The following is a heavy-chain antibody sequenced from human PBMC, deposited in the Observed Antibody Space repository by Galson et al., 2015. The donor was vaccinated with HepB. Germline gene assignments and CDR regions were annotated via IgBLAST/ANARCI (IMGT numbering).Heavy chain of an antibody. CDR1: GYSFSNYW. D-gene: IGHD6-19*01. V-gene: IGHV5-51*01. J-gene: IGHJ3*02. Sequence: QSGAEVKKTGESLKISCKGVGYSFSNYWIGWVRQMPGKGLEWMGIIYPGDSDTRYSPSFQGQVTISADKSINTAYLLWGSLNASDTAMYYCATRLVVAGMGAVLGAYDTWGQGTMVIVAS. CDR2: IYPGDSDT. CDR3: ATRLVVAGMGAVLGAYDT.